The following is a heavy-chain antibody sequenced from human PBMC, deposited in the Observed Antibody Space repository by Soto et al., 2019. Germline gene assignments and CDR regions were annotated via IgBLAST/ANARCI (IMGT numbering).Heavy chain of an antibody. CDR3: GRGASMGVATSGS. D-gene: IGHD5-12*01. CDR2: IIPIFGTA. V-gene: IGHV1-69*13. J-gene: IGHJ5*02. CDR1: GGTFSSYA. Sequence: GASVKVSCKASGGTFSSYAIGWVRQAPGQGLEWMGGIIPIFGTANYAQKFQGRVTITADESTSTAYMELSSLRCEDKDVYYCGRGASMGVATSGSWGQGTLVTVSS.